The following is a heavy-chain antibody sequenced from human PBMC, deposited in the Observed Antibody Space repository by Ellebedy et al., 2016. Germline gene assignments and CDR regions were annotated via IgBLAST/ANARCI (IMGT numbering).Heavy chain of an antibody. CDR3: TRGGLDNSFDV. CDR2: ISPTSGSTI. D-gene: IGHD3-16*01. Sequence: GESLKISXAVSRFTFTSYSMKWVRQTPGKGLEWVSYISPTSGSTIYYADSVKGRFTISRDNAKNSVYLQMNSLRDEDTAVYYCTRGGLDNSFDVWGQGTMVTVSS. CDR1: RFTFTSYS. V-gene: IGHV3-48*02. J-gene: IGHJ3*01.